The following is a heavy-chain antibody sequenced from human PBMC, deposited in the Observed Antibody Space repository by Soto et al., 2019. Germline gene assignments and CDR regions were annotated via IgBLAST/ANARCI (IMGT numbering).Heavy chain of an antibody. CDR2: ICYSGST. J-gene: IGHJ4*02. V-gene: IGHV4-31*03. CDR3: ARGAYSGSWYRGHLDY. Sequence: QVQLQESGPGLVKPSQTLSLTCTVSGGSISSGGYYWSWIRQHPGKGLEWIGYICYSGSTYYNPYLKSRVTISVDTSKNQFSLKLSSVTAADTAVYYCARGAYSGSWYRGHLDYWGQGTLVTVSS. D-gene: IGHD6-13*01. CDR1: GGSISSGGYY.